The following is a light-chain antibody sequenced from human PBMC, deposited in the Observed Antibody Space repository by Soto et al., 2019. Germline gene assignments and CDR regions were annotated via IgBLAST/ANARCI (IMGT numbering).Light chain of an antibody. CDR1: NSDIGNYIY. V-gene: IGLV2-11*01. Sequence: QSALTQPRSVSGSPGQSVTISCTGTNSDIGNYIYVSWYQVHPGKAPKLIIYDVTKRPSGVPDRFSGSKSGNTASLTISGVQGWDEAGFYLFPYGGFYHLVFGGGTKLTVL. CDR3: FPYGGFYHLV. J-gene: IGLJ3*02. CDR2: DVT.